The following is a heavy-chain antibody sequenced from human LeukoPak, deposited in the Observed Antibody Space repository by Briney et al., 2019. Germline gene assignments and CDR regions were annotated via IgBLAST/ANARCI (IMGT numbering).Heavy chain of an antibody. CDR3: VMDMDV. V-gene: IGHV3-7*05. CDR1: GFIFSSYW. CDR2: IKEDGSAK. J-gene: IGHJ6*02. Sequence: PGGSLRLSCAASGFIFSSYWMNWVRQAPGKGLEWVANIKEDGSAKYYVDSVKGRFTISRDNAKNSLYLQMSSLRAEDTAVYYCVMDMDVWGQGTTVTVSS.